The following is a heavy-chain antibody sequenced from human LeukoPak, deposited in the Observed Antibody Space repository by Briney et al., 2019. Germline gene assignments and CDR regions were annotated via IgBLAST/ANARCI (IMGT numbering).Heavy chain of an antibody. V-gene: IGHV3-23*01. CDR1: GFTFSSYV. CDR3: AKRAVGAAYYFDY. Sequence: PGGSLRLSCAASGFTFSSYVMSWVRQAPGKGLEWVSDISSSGDSTHYADSVKGRFTISRGNSKNTLFLQMNSLRAEDTAVYYCAKRAVGAAYYFDYWGQGTLVTVSS. D-gene: IGHD2-15*01. CDR2: ISSSGDST. J-gene: IGHJ4*02.